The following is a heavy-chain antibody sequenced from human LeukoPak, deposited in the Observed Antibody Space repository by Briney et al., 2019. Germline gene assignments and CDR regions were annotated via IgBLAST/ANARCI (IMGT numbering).Heavy chain of an antibody. CDR2: FDPEDGET. D-gene: IGHD3-9*01. V-gene: IGHV1-24*01. J-gene: IGHJ6*02. CDR3: ATPSPYYDILTGYYSSRPYYGMDV. Sequence: ASVKVSCKVSGYTLTELSMHWVRQAPGRGLEWMGGFDPEDGETIYAQKFQGRVTMTEDTSTDTAYMELSSLRSEDTAVYYCATPSPYYDILTGYYSSRPYYGMDVWGQGTTVTVSS. CDR1: GYTLTELS.